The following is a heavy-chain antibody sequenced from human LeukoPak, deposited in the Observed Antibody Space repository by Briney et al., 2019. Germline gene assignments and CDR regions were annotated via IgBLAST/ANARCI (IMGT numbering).Heavy chain of an antibody. Sequence: KPSETLSLTCTVSGGSISSGDYYWSWIRQPPGKGLEWIGYIYYSGSTYYNPSLKSRVTISVDTSKNQFSLKLSSVTAADTAVYYCARAYTTYSGSYYFDYWGQGTLVTVSS. CDR2: IYYSGST. D-gene: IGHD1-26*01. CDR1: GGSISSGDYY. J-gene: IGHJ4*02. CDR3: ARAYTTYSGSYYFDY. V-gene: IGHV4-30-4*08.